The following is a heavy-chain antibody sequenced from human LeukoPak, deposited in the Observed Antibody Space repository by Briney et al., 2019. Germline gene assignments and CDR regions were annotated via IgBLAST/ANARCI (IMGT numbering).Heavy chain of an antibody. V-gene: IGHV1-18*01. Sequence: ASVKVSCKASGYTFTSYGISWVRQAPGQGLEWMGWISAYNGSTNYAQKLQGRVTMTTDTSTSTAYMELRSLRSDDTAAYYCARVYDSSGYYYRGFDYWGQGTLVTVSS. CDR1: GYTFTSYG. D-gene: IGHD3-22*01. CDR2: ISAYNGST. CDR3: ARVYDSSGYYYRGFDY. J-gene: IGHJ4*02.